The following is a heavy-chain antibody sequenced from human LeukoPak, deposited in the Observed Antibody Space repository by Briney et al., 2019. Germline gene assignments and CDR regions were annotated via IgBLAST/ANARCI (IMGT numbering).Heavy chain of an antibody. V-gene: IGHV1-58*02. CDR3: AADGTRLWSPALEY. Sequence: GASVKVSCKASGFTFTSSAMQWVRQARGQRLEWIGWIVVGSGNTNYAQKFQERVTITRDMSTSTAYMELSSLRSEDTAVYYCAADGTRLWSPALEYGGRGTLSPSPQ. J-gene: IGHJ4*02. CDR2: IVVGSGNT. CDR1: GFTFTSSA. D-gene: IGHD1/OR15-1a*01.